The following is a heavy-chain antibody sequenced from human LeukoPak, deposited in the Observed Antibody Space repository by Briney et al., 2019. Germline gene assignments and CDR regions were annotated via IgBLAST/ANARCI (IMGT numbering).Heavy chain of an antibody. D-gene: IGHD5-24*01. CDR2: ISGSGGST. V-gene: IGHV3-23*01. CDR1: GFSFGSYA. J-gene: IGHJ4*02. Sequence: GGSLRLSCEASGFSFGSYAMTWVRQAPGKGLEWVSVISGSGGSTYYADSVKGRFTVSRDNSNNTLYLQVHHLRAEDTAVYYCATGDGYDPWEVDYWGQGTLVTVSS. CDR3: ATGDGYDPWEVDY.